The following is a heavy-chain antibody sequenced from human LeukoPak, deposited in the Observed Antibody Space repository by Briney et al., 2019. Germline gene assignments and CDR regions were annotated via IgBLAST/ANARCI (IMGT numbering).Heavy chain of an antibody. V-gene: IGHV3-66*01. Sequence: GGSLRLSCAASGFTVSRNYMSWVRQAPGKGLEWVSVIYSDGSTYYADSVKGRFTISRDNSKNTLYLQMNSLRAEDTAVYYCARSLLGYSYVLDYWGQGTLVTVSS. J-gene: IGHJ4*02. D-gene: IGHD5-18*01. CDR3: ARSLLGYSYVLDY. CDR1: GFTVSRNY. CDR2: IYSDGST.